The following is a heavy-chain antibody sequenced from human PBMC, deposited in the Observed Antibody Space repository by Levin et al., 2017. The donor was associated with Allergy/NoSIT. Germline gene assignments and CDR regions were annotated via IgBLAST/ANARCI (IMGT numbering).Heavy chain of an antibody. Sequence: LSLPCAASGFTVRSNYMSWVRQAPGKGLEWVSVIYSGGSTYYADSVKGRFTISRDNSKNTLYLQMNSLRAEDTAVYYCARDLHRYYYYYMDVWGKGTTVTVSS. J-gene: IGHJ6*03. CDR1: GFTVRSNY. CDR3: ARDLHRYYYYYMDV. D-gene: IGHD3-16*02. CDR2: IYSGGST. V-gene: IGHV3-53*01.